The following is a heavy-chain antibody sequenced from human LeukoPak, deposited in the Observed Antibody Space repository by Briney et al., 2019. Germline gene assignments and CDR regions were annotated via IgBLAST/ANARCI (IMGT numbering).Heavy chain of an antibody. Sequence: GSLRRSCAASGFTFSDYYMSWIRQAPGKGLEWVSYISSSGSTIYYADSVKGRFTISRDNAKNSLYLQMNSLRAEDTAVYYCATSRDGYAYFDYWGQGTLVTVSS. CDR2: ISSSGSTI. CDR1: GFTFSDYY. D-gene: IGHD5-12*01. V-gene: IGHV3-11*01. CDR3: ATSRDGYAYFDY. J-gene: IGHJ4*02.